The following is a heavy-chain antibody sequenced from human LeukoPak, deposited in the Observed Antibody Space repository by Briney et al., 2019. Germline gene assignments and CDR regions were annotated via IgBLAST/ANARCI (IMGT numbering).Heavy chain of an antibody. CDR1: GGSFSGYY. CDR3: ARVSAQLTIFGVVISSLFDY. D-gene: IGHD3-3*01. CDR2: INHSGST. J-gene: IGHJ4*02. V-gene: IGHV4-34*01. Sequence: PSETLSLTCAVYGGSFSGYYWSWIRQPPGKGLEWIGEINHSGSTNYNPSLKSRVTISVDTSKNQFSLKLSSVTAADTAVYYCARVSAQLTIFGVVISSLFDYWGQGTLVTVSS.